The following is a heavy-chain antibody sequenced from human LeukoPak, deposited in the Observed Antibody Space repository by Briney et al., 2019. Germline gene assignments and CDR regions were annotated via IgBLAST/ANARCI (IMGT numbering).Heavy chain of an antibody. J-gene: IGHJ5*02. CDR1: GGSISSSSYY. Sequence: SETLSLTCTVSGGSISSSSYYWSWIRQPPGKGLEWIGSIYYSGSTYYNPSLKSRVTISVDTSKNQFSLKLSSVTAADTAVYYCASHYRLSYSSSWSWGQGTLVTVSS. V-gene: IGHV4-39*01. D-gene: IGHD6-13*01. CDR3: ASHYRLSYSSSWS. CDR2: IYYSGST.